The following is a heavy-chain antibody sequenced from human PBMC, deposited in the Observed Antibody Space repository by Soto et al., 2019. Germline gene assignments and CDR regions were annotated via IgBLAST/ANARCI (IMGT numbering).Heavy chain of an antibody. CDR2: ISWNSGSI. Sequence: EVQLVESGGGLVQPGRSLRLSCAASGFTFDDYAMHWVRQAPGKGLEWVSGISWNSGSIGYADSVKGRFTISRDNAKNSLYLQMNSLRAEDTALYYCAKEIVGAPSWCDPWCQGTLVTVSS. D-gene: IGHD1-26*01. CDR1: GFTFDDYA. J-gene: IGHJ5*02. V-gene: IGHV3-9*01. CDR3: AKEIVGAPSWCDP.